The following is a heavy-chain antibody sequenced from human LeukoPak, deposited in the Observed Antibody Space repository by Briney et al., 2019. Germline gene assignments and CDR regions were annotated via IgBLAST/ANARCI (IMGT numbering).Heavy chain of an antibody. CDR2: ISGSGSST. J-gene: IGHJ4*02. D-gene: IGHD1-1*01. V-gene: IGHV3-23*01. CDR1: GFILIDYG. Sequence: AGASLRLSCAASGFILIDYGMSWVRQAPGKGLEWVSVISGSGSSTYYADSVKGRFTISRDNSKNTLFLQMNSLRAEDTAVYYCARGARYSYFDYWVQGTMVTVSS. CDR3: ARGARYSYFDY.